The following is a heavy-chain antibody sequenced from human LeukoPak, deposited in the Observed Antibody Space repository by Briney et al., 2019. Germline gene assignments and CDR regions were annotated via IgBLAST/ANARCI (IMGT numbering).Heavy chain of an antibody. D-gene: IGHD3-9*01. Sequence: SVKVSCKASGCTFSRYAISWVRQAPGHGVEWMGGLMPIFGTGNYTQKFQGRVTITADESTITAYMELSSLRSEDTAVYYCARARPGYDILTGYNYYYYYYMDVWGKGTTVTISS. CDR1: GCTFSRYA. V-gene: IGHV1-69*01. CDR2: LMPIFGTG. CDR3: ARARPGYDILTGYNYYYYYYMDV. J-gene: IGHJ6*03.